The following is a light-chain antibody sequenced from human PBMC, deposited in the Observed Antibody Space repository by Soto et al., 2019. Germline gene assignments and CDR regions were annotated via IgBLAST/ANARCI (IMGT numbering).Light chain of an antibody. CDR1: QSVSSY. Sequence: EIVLTQSPATLSLSSGARATLSCRASQSVSSYLAWYQQKPGQAPRLLIYNASSRPARIPDRFSGSGCGTDFTLTISRLEPEDFAVYYCQHYGRSPYTFGQGTRLEIK. J-gene: IGKJ5*01. CDR2: NAS. CDR3: QHYGRSPYT. V-gene: IGKV3-20*01.